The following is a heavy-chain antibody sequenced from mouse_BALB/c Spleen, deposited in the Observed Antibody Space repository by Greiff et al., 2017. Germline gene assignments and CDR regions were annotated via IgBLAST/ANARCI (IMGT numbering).Heavy chain of an antibody. V-gene: IGHV7-3*02. CDR3: AREGRVFAY. Sequence: EVMLVESGGGLVQPGGSLRLSCATSGFTFTDYYMSWVRQPPGKALEWLGFIRNKANGYTTEYSASVKGRFTISRDNSQSILYLQMNTLRAEDSATYYCAREGRVFAYWGQGTLVTVSA. J-gene: IGHJ3*01. CDR1: GFTFTDYY. CDR2: IRNKANGYTT.